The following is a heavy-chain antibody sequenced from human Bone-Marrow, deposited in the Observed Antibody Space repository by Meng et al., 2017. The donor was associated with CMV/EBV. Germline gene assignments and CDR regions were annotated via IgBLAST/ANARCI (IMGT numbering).Heavy chain of an antibody. CDR1: GFTFSSYG. V-gene: IGHV3-33*01. CDR2: IWYDGSNK. J-gene: IGHJ6*02. Sequence: GESLKISCAASGFTFSSYGMHWVRQAPGKGLEWVAAIWYDGSNKYYADTVKGRFTISRDNAKNTLYLQMNSLRAEDTAVYYCARGLDVWGQGTTVTVAS. CDR3: ARGLDV.